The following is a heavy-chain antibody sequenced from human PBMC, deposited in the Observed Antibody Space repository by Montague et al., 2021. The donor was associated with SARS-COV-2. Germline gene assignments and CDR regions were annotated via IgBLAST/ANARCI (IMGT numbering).Heavy chain of an antibody. Sequence: SETLSLTCTVSGGSISSSSYYWGWIHQPPGKGLEWIGSIYYSGSTHYNPSLKSRVTISVDTSKNQFSLKLSSVTAADTAVYYCARDKAEYIVVVPAVPLAYGMDVWGHGTTVTVSS. J-gene: IGHJ6*02. D-gene: IGHD2-2*01. CDR3: ARDKAEYIVVVPAVPLAYGMDV. CDR2: IYYSGST. V-gene: IGHV4-39*07. CDR1: GGSISSSSYY.